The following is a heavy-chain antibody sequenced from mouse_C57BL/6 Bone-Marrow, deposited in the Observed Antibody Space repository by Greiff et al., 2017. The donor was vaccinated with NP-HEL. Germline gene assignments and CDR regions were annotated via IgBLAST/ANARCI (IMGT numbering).Heavy chain of an antibody. Sequence: DVKLVESGEGLVKPGGSLKLSCAASGFPFSSYALSWVRQTPEKRLEWVAYISCGGNYIYYPDTLKGRFNISRDNARNTLYLQMCRLKAEETAMYYCTRAHYYGSSYLAYWGQVTLVAVS. D-gene: IGHD1-1*01. V-gene: IGHV5-9-1*02. J-gene: IGHJ3*01. CDR1: GFPFSSYA. CDR2: ISCGGNYI. CDR3: TRAHYYGSSYLAY.